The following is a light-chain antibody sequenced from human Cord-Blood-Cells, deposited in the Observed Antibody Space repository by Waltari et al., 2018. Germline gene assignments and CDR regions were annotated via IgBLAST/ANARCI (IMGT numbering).Light chain of an antibody. CDR3: QQRSNWPLT. V-gene: IGKV3-11*01. CDR2: DAS. J-gene: IGKJ4*01. Sequence: TQSPFSLSASVGDRATLSCRASQSVSSYLAWYQQKPGQAPRLLIYDASNRATGIPARFSGSGSGTDFTLTISSLEPEDFAVYYCQQRSNWPLTFGGGTKVEIK. CDR1: QSVSSY.